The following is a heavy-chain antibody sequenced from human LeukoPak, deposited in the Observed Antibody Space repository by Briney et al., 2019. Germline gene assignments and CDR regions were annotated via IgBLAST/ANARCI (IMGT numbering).Heavy chain of an antibody. Sequence: PSETLSLACTVFGGSISTYYWTWIRQPPGKGLEWIGYNHYTGSTNHNPSLKSRVTMSVDTSKNQFSLKLSSVTAADTAVYYCARHFSGTSAPLPFDYWGQGTLVTVSS. CDR2: NHYTGST. J-gene: IGHJ4*02. D-gene: IGHD1-1*01. V-gene: IGHV4-59*08. CDR1: GGSISTYY. CDR3: ARHFSGTSAPLPFDY.